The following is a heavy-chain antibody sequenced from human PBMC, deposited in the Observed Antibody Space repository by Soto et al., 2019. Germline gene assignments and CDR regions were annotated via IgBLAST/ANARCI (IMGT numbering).Heavy chain of an antibody. J-gene: IGHJ6*02. CDR1: GFTCSSYG. Sequence: QVQLVESGGGVDQPGRSLRLSCAASGFTCSSYGMHWVRQAPGTGLEWVAVIWYDGSNKYYADSVKGRFTISRDNSKNTLYLQMNSLRAEDTAVYYCAREAGTTRYSGMDVWGQGTTVTVSS. CDR2: IWYDGSNK. D-gene: IGHD1-7*01. V-gene: IGHV3-33*01. CDR3: AREAGTTRYSGMDV.